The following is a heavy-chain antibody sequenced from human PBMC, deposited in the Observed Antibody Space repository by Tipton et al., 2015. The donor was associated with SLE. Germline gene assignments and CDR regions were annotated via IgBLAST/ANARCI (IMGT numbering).Heavy chain of an antibody. CDR3: ARCGGYYNLDT. J-gene: IGHJ5*02. V-gene: IGHV4-61*02. CDR2: VYSTGGT. CDR1: GGSIISDDYY. Sequence: TLSLTCTVSGGSIISDDYYWSWIRQPAGKGLEWIGRVYSTGGTNYDPSLRGRLTISVDYNPSLRGRVTISVNTSKNQFSLRLSSVTAADTAVYHCARCGGYYNLDTWGQGTLVTVSS. D-gene: IGHD3-22*01.